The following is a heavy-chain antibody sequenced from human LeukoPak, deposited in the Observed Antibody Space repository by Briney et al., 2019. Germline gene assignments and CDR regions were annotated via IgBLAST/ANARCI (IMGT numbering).Heavy chain of an antibody. CDR1: GFTFDDYG. D-gene: IGHD2-15*01. CDR3: ARSVAASRDY. CDR2: INWNGGST. Sequence: AGGSLRLSCAASGFTFDDYGMSWVRHAPGKGLEWVSGINWNGGSTGYADSVKGRFTISRDNAKNSLYLQMNSLRAEDTALYYCARSVAASRDYWGQRTLVTVSS. V-gene: IGHV3-20*04. J-gene: IGHJ4*02.